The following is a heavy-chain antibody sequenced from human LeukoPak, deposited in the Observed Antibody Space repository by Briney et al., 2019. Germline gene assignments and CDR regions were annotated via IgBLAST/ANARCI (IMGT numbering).Heavy chain of an antibody. CDR3: SRVAYGGNRDAFDV. D-gene: IGHD4-23*01. CDR1: GFSFSSFG. J-gene: IGHJ3*01. CDR2: IYYDGSNK. V-gene: IGHV3-33*01. Sequence: HPGRSLILSCAASGFSFSSFGMHWVRQAPGKGLEWVAVIYYDGSNKYYGDSVKGRFTISRDNSKSALYLQMNSLRAEDTAVYYCSRVAYGGNRDAFDVWGQGTMVTVSS.